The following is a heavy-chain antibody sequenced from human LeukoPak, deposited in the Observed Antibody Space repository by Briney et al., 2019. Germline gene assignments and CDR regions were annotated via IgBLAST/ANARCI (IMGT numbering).Heavy chain of an antibody. CDR1: GITFSDYA. CDR2: ISGGGDST. D-gene: IGHD2-2*01. Sequence: AGGSLRLSCAASGITFSDYAMTWVRQIPGKGPEWVSVISGGGDSTDYADSMKGRFTISRDNSKNTLYLQMNSLRAEDTALYYCAKLGCTGTICYANYWGQGTLVTVSS. CDR3: AKLGCTGTICYANY. J-gene: IGHJ4*02. V-gene: IGHV3-23*01.